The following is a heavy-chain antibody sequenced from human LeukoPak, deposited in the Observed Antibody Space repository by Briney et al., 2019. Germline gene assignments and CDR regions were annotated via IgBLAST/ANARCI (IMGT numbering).Heavy chain of an antibody. Sequence: GGSLRLSCAASGFTFSSYAAHWVRQAPGKGLEWVTVISYDGSNKYYADSVKGRFTISRDNSKNTLYLQMNSLRAEDTAVYYCARDRDRAFDIWGQGTMVTVSS. CDR2: ISYDGSNK. CDR1: GFTFSSYA. V-gene: IGHV3-30*04. J-gene: IGHJ3*02. CDR3: ARDRDRAFDI.